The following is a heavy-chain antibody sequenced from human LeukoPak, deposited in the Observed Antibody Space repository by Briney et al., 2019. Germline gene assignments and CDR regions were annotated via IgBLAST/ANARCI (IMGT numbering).Heavy chain of an antibody. CDR1: GFTFSTYA. D-gene: IGHD6-19*01. J-gene: IGHJ4*01. Sequence: GGSLRLACAASGFTFSTYAMSWVRQAPGKGQEWVSGISRRGDKTYYADSVKGRFTISRDNSRNTLYLQMNSLRVEDTAIYYCAKERSAGWPYDYWGHGTLVAASS. CDR3: AKERSAGWPYDY. CDR2: ISRRGDKT. V-gene: IGHV3-23*01.